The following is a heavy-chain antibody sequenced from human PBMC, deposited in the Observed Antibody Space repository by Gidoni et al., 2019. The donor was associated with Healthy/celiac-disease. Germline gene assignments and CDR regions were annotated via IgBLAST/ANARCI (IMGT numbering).Heavy chain of an antibody. Sequence: EVQLVESGGGLVQPGRSLRLSCAASGFTFDDYAMHWVRQAPGKGLEWVSGISWNSGSIGYADSVKGRFTISRDNAKNSLYLQMNSLRAEDTALYYCAKDGAAAGPWGAFDIWGQGTMVTVSS. D-gene: IGHD6-13*01. CDR1: GFTFDDYA. J-gene: IGHJ3*02. V-gene: IGHV3-9*01. CDR2: ISWNSGSI. CDR3: AKDGAAAGPWGAFDI.